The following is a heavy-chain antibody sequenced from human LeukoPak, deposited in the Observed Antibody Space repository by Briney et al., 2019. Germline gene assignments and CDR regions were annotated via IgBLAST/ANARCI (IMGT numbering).Heavy chain of an antibody. D-gene: IGHD3-10*01. J-gene: IGHJ6*02. Sequence: GGSLRLSCAASGFTFSSYAMHWVRQAPGKGLEWVAVISYDGSNKYYADSVKGRFTISRDNSKNTLYLQMNSLRAEDTAVYYCARALHTRGYYYYYGMDVWGQGTTVTVSS. CDR2: ISYDGSNK. CDR3: ARALHTRGYYYYYGMDV. CDR1: GFTFSSYA. V-gene: IGHV3-30-3*01.